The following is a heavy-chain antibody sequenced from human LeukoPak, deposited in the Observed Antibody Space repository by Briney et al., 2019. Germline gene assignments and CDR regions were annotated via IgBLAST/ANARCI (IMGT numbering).Heavy chain of an antibody. CDR1: GGSISSGGYY. CDR2: IYYSGST. Sequence: PSETLSLTCTVSGGSISSGGYYWSWIRQHPGKGLEWIGYIYYSGSTYYNPSLKSRVTISVDTSKNQFSLKLSSVTAADTAVYYCAREVSLAVAEGYWGQGTLVTVSS. D-gene: IGHD6-19*01. CDR3: AREVSLAVAEGY. J-gene: IGHJ4*02. V-gene: IGHV4-31*03.